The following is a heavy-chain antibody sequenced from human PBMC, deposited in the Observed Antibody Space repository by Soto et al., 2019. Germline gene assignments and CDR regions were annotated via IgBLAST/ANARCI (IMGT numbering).Heavy chain of an antibody. J-gene: IGHJ2*01. CDR3: ARGNHRWLQLWYFDL. CDR1: GGTFSSYT. V-gene: IGHV1-69*12. Sequence: QVQLVQSGAEVKKPGSSVTVSCKASGGTFSSYTISWVRQAPGQGLEWMGGIIPIFGTANYAQKFQGRVTITADESTSTACMELRSLRSEDTAVYYCARGNHRWLQLWYFDLWGRGTLVTVSS. CDR2: IIPIFGTA. D-gene: IGHD5-12*01.